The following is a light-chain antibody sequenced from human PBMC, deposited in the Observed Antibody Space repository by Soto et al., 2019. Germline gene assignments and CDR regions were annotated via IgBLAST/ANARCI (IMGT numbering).Light chain of an antibody. CDR1: QSVYNT. CDR2: GAS. CDR3: QQYNKWPLT. J-gene: IGKJ4*01. Sequence: EIVMTQSPITLSVSPGERATLSCRASQSVYNTLAWYQQKPGQAPRLLIYGASTRATGIPARFSGSGSGTEFTLTISSPQSEDFATYYCQQYNKWPLTFGEGTKVEIK. V-gene: IGKV3-15*01.